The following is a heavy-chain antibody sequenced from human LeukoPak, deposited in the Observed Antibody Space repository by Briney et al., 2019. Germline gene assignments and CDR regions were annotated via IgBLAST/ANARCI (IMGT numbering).Heavy chain of an antibody. CDR3: ARDRSLGTVWFGPKRYYYFDY. Sequence: PGGSLRLSCAASGFTFSSYSMNWVRQDPGKGLEWVSSISSSSSYIYYADSVKGRFTISRDNAKNSLYLQMNSLRAEDTAVYYCARDRSLGTVWFGPKRYYYFDYWGQGPLVTVSS. D-gene: IGHD3-10*01. CDR1: GFTFSSYS. J-gene: IGHJ4*02. CDR2: ISSSSSYI. V-gene: IGHV3-21*01.